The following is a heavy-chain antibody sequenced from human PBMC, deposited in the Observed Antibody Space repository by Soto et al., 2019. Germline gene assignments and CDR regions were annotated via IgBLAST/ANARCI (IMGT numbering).Heavy chain of an antibody. Sequence: PSQPLSLTCAISEGSFSSNIAACNWIRQSPSRGLEWLGRTYYRSKWYNDYAVSVKSRITINPDTSKNQFSLQLNSVTPEDTAVYYCARDKSIAARGYYYYGMDVWGQGTTVTVSS. CDR2: TYYRSKWYN. CDR1: EGSFSSNIAA. D-gene: IGHD6-6*01. CDR3: ARDKSIAARGYYYYGMDV. V-gene: IGHV6-1*01. J-gene: IGHJ6*02.